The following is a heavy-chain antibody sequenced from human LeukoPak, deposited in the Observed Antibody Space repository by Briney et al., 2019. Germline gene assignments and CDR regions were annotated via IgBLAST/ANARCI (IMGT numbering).Heavy chain of an antibody. CDR2: ISSSGSTI. CDR3: ARDVGYYYGSGSYSVMGAQDI. Sequence: GGSLRLSCAASRFTFSNEMNWVRQAPGKGLEWVSYISSSGSTIYYADSVKGGFTISRDNAKTSLYLKMNSLRAEDTAVYYCARDVGYYYGSGSYSVMGAQDIWGQGTMVTVSS. V-gene: IGHV3-48*03. CDR1: RFTFSNE. D-gene: IGHD3-10*01. J-gene: IGHJ3*02.